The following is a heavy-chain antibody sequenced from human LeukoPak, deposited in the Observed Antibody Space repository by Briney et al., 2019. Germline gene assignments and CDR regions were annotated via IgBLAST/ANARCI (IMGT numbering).Heavy chain of an antibody. CDR1: GGSISSSSYY. CDR2: IYYSGST. D-gene: IGHD3-16*01. CDR3: ARATLSAATLDY. J-gene: IGHJ4*02. V-gene: IGHV4-39*07. Sequence: SETLSLTRTVSGGSISSSSYYWGWIRQPPGKGLEWIGSIYYSGSTYYNPSLKSRVTISVDTSKNQFSLELSPVTAADTAVYFCARATLSAATLDYWGQGALVTVSS.